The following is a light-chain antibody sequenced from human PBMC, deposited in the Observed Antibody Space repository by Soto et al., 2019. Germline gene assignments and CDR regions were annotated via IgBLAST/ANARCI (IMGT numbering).Light chain of an antibody. V-gene: IGKV3-11*01. CDR2: DAS. CDR3: QQRSNWPGT. J-gene: IGKJ1*01. Sequence: EIVMTQSPATLSLSPGERATLSCRATQSVRSSVAWYLQQPGQAPRLLMYDASKRATGIPARFSGSGSGTDFTLTISSLEPKDFEVYYCQQRSNWPGTFGQGTKVDIK. CDR1: QSVRSS.